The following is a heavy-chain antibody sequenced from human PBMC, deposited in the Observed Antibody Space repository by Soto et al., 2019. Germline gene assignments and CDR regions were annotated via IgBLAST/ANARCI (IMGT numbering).Heavy chain of an antibody. Sequence: QVQLVQSGAEVMKTGSSVKVSCKASGGTVSIYGCSWVRQAPGQGPEWIGGIIPILTTPNYAQKFQGRVTIVADESTTTVYTELCSLKFEDTAVYYCATSVGIAPTGEDGMDAWGQGPSVTVSS. CDR3: ATSVGIAPTGEDGMDA. J-gene: IGHJ6*02. CDR2: IIPILTTP. CDR1: GGTVSIYG. V-gene: IGHV1-69*01. D-gene: IGHD2-8*02.